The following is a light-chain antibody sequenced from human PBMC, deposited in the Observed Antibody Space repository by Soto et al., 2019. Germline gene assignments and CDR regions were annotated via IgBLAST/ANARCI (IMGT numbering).Light chain of an antibody. CDR3: QQRRNWPPT. V-gene: IGKV3-11*01. Sequence: EIVLTQSPATLSLSPGERATLSCRASQSVSSSLAWYQQKPGQPPRLLIYDASIRATGTPARFSGSGHGTAFTLTISRLEPEDFAVYYCQQRRNWPPTFGGGTKVEI. CDR1: QSVSSS. CDR2: DAS. J-gene: IGKJ4*01.